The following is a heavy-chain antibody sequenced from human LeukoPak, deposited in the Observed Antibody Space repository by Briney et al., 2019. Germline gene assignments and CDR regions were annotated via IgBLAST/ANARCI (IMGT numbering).Heavy chain of an antibody. J-gene: IGHJ4*02. CDR3: ARDRQIAY. CDR2: IKQDGSEK. CDR1: GFTYSNYW. V-gene: IGHV3-7*01. Sequence: GGSLRLSCAASGFTYSNYWLTWVRQAPGQGLEWVANIKQDGSEKHYVDSVKGRFTISRDNAKNSLYLQMNSMRAEDTAVYYCARDRQIAYWGQGTLVTVSS.